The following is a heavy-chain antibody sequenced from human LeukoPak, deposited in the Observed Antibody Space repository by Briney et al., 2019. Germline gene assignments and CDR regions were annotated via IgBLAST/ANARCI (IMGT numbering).Heavy chain of an antibody. V-gene: IGHV3-23*01. CDR1: GFTVSSNY. Sequence: GGSLRLSCAASGFTVSSNYMSWVRQAPGKGLQWVSAISASGGTTYYADSVKGRFTISRDNSRNTLYLQMNSLRGEDSAVYYCAKDVQSWPTYFDYWGQGTLVTVSS. CDR3: AKDVQSWPTYFDY. CDR2: ISASGGTT. J-gene: IGHJ4*02. D-gene: IGHD1-1*01.